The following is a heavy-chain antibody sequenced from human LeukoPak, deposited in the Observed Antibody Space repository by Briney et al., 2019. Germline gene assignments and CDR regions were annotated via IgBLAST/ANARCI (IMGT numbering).Heavy chain of an antibody. Sequence: SETLSLTCAVSGASVSGSGYYLGWIRQPPGKGLEWIGNIYYTGSTYYNASLQSRVTISIDMSKNQFSLRLSSVTAADTAMYYCVKSGGYGLIDYWGQGTLVTVSS. CDR3: VKSGGYGLIDY. J-gene: IGHJ4*02. CDR1: GASVSGSGYY. D-gene: IGHD6-19*01. CDR2: IYYTGST. V-gene: IGHV4-39*01.